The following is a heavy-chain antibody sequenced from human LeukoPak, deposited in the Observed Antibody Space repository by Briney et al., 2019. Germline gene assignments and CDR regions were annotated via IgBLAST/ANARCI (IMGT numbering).Heavy chain of an antibody. Sequence: GGSLRLSCAASGFTFSSYWMHWVRQAPGKRLVLVSRINSDGSSTSYADSVKGRFTISRDNAKNTLYLQMNSLRAEDTAVYYCARDQGITMDAFDIWGQGTMVTVSS. CDR2: INSDGSST. CDR3: ARDQGITMDAFDI. V-gene: IGHV3-74*01. D-gene: IGHD3-10*01. J-gene: IGHJ3*02. CDR1: GFTFSSYW.